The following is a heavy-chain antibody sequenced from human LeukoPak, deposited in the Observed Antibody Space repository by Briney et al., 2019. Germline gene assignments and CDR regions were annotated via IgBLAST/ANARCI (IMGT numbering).Heavy chain of an antibody. CDR3: VRDLMGSGSTTAYLHH. Sequence: GGSLRLSCAASGFTFSDYSMNWVRQAPGKGLEWVSSISRRSRHVYYAGSVKGRFTISRDNAKNSLYLQMNSLRAEDMAVYFCVRDLMGSGSTTAYLHHWGQGTLVTVSS. CDR2: ISRRSRHV. V-gene: IGHV3-21*01. J-gene: IGHJ1*01. CDR1: GFTFSDYS. D-gene: IGHD1-1*01.